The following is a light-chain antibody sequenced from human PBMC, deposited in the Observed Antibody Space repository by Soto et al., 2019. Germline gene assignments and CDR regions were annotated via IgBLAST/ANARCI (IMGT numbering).Light chain of an antibody. V-gene: IGLV2-14*01. CDR2: EVS. CDR3: SSYISSSSPYV. J-gene: IGLJ1*01. CDR1: SGDVGGYNY. Sequence: QPASVSGSPGQSITISCTGTSGDVGGYNYVSWYQQHPGKAPKLLIYEVSNRPSGASNRFSGSKSGNTASLTISGLQAEDEADYYCSSYISSSSPYVFGTGTKVTVL.